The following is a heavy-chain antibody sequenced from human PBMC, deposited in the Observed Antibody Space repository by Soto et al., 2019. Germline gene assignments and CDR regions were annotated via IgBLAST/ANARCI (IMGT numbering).Heavy chain of an antibody. J-gene: IGHJ4*02. CDR1: GGSISSGDYY. Sequence: SETLSLTCTVSGGSISSGDYYWSWIRQPPGKGLEWIGYIYYSGSTYYNPSLKSRVTISVDTSKNQFSLKLSSVTAADTAVYYCARVYATGTTPDYFDYWGQGTLVTVSS. CDR3: ARVYATGTTPDYFDY. V-gene: IGHV4-30-4*01. D-gene: IGHD1-1*01. CDR2: IYYSGST.